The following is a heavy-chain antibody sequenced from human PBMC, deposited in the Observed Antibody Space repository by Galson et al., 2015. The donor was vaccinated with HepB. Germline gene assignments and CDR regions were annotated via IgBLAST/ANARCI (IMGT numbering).Heavy chain of an antibody. J-gene: IGHJ3*02. CDR2: ISTNSGNT. Sequence: SVKVSCKASGYTFTRNGISWVRQAPGQGLEWMGWISTNSGNTYYAQKFQDRLIMTTERSTSTAYMELRSLTSDDTAFYYCARDVRYAFEMWGQGTMVTLS. CDR1: GYTFTRNG. V-gene: IGHV1-18*01. D-gene: IGHD3-10*02. CDR3: ARDVRYAFEM.